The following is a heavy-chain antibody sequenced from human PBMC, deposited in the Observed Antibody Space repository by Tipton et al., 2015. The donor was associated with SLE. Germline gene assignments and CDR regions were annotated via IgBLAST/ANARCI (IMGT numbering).Heavy chain of an antibody. D-gene: IGHD3-3*01. V-gene: IGHV4-59*01. Sequence: TLSLTCTVSGGSISSYYWSWIRQPPGEGLEWIGYIYYSGSTNYNPSLKSRVTISVDTSKNQFSLKLSSVTAADTAVYYCARGGGIRFLEWDYYYMDVWGKGTTVTVSS. CDR3: ARGGGIRFLEWDYYYMDV. CDR2: IYYSGST. J-gene: IGHJ6*03. CDR1: GGSISSYY.